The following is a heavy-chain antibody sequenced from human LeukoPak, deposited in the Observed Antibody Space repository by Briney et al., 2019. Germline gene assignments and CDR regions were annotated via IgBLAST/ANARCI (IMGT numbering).Heavy chain of an antibody. CDR2: IIPIFGTA. CDR1: GDTFSGYA. V-gene: IGHV1-69*05. D-gene: IGHD2-21*02. CDR3: ARGVLYCGGDCYPTYFDY. Sequence: ASVKVSCKASGDTFSGYAISWVRQAPGQGLEWMGGIIPIFGTANYAQKFQGRVTITTDESTSTAYMELGRLRSEDTAVYYCARGVLYCGGDCYPTYFDYWGQGTLVTVSS. J-gene: IGHJ4*02.